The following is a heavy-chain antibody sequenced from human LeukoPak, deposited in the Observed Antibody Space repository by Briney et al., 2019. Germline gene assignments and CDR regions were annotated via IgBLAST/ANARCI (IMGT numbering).Heavy chain of an antibody. CDR1: GGSFSGYY. V-gene: IGHV4-34*01. Sequence: SETLSLTCAVYGGSFSGYYWSWIRQPPGKGLEWIGEINHSGSTNYNPSLKRRVTISVDTSKNQFSLKLSSVTAADTAVYYCAREYSGYYFAFDIWGQGTMVTVSS. CDR3: AREYSGYYFAFDI. D-gene: IGHD5-12*01. J-gene: IGHJ3*02. CDR2: INHSGST.